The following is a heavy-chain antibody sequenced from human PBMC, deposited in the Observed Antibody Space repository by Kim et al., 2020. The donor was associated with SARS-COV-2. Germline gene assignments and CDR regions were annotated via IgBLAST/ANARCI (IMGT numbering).Heavy chain of an antibody. CDR3: STSIAARRGGYFFYYGMDV. J-gene: IGHJ6*02. CDR2: IKSETDGGTI. V-gene: IGHV3-15*01. CDR1: GFTFSNAW. Sequence: GGSLRLSCVASGFTFSNAWMNWVRQPPGKGLEWVGRIKSETDGGTIDYAAPVKGRFIISRDDSKNTLFLQMMSLKTEDGAVYYCSTSIAARRGGYFFYYGMDVWGQGTTVTVSS. D-gene: IGHD6-6*01.